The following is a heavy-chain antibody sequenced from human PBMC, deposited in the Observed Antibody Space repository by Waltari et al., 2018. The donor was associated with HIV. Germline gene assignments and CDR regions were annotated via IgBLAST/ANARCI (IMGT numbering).Heavy chain of an antibody. D-gene: IGHD3-10*01. CDR2: ISYDGSNK. CDR3: ASLMVVTMVRGVTDYYYGMDV. V-gene: IGHV3-30-3*01. J-gene: IGHJ6*02. CDR1: GFTFSSYA. Sequence: SLRLSCAASGFTFSSYAMHWVRQAPGKGLEWVAVISYDGSNKYYADSVKGRFTISRDNSKNTLYLQMNSLRAEDTAVYYCASLMVVTMVRGVTDYYYGMDVWGQGTTVTVS.